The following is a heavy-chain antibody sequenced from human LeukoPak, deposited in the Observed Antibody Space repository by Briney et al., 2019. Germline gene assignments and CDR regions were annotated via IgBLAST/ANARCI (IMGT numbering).Heavy chain of an antibody. CDR2: ISYDGSNK. J-gene: IGHJ4*02. Sequence: PGRSLRLSCAASGFTFSSYGMHWVRQAPGKGLEWVAVISYDGSNKYYADSVKGRFTISRHNSKNTLYLQMNSLRAEDTAVYYCAKDQGRSDYWGQGTLVTVSS. V-gene: IGHV3-30*18. CDR3: AKDQGRSDY. CDR1: GFTFSSYG.